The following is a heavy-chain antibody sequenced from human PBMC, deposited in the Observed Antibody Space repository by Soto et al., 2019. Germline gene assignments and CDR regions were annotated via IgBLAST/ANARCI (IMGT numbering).Heavy chain of an antibody. CDR1: GFTFSSYW. D-gene: IGHD3-3*01. J-gene: IGHJ6*02. V-gene: IGHV3-7*03. CDR2: IKQDGSEK. Sequence: GGSLRLSCAASGFTFSSYWMSWVRQAPGKGLEWVANIKQDGSEKYYVDSVKGRFTISRDNAKNSLYLQMNSLRAEDTAVYYCARVFNNHDFWSGYSYYYYGMDVWGQGTTVTVSS. CDR3: ARVFNNHDFWSGYSYYYYGMDV.